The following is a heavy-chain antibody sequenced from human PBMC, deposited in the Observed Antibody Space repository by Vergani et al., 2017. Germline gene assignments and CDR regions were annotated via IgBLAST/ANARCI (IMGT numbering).Heavy chain of an antibody. CDR1: GGTFSSYT. CDR3: ARSLQRAPYYYYYGMDV. V-gene: IGHV1-69*02. D-gene: IGHD1-26*01. Sequence: QVQLVQSGAELKKPGSSVKVSCKASGGTFSSYTISWVRQAPGQGLEWMGRIIPILGIANYAQKFQGRVTITADKSTSTAYMELSSLRSEDTAVYYCARSLQRAPYYYYYGMDVWGQGTTVTVSS. J-gene: IGHJ6*02. CDR2: IIPILGIA.